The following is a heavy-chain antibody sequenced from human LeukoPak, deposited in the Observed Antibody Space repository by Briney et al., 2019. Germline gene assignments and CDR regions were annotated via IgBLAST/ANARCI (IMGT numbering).Heavy chain of an antibody. J-gene: IGHJ4*02. CDR1: GFTFSNYW. CDR3: ARIGYTSSSFDY. Sequence: PGGSLRLSCVASGFTFSNYWMSWVRQAPGKGLEWVANIKQDGSVKYYVDSVKGRSTVSRDNAKNSHYLQMNGLRAEDTAVYYCARIGYTSSSFDYWGQGTLVTVSS. CDR2: IKQDGSVK. D-gene: IGHD6-6*01. V-gene: IGHV3-7*01.